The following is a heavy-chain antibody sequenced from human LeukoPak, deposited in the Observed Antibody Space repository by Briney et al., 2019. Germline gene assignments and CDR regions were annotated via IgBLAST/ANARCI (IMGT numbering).Heavy chain of an antibody. CDR1: GYTFTSYD. V-gene: IGHV1-8*03. D-gene: IGHD4-17*01. CDR3: ARVVDHDYHDYYADH. Sequence: WASVKVSCKASGYTFTSYDINWVRQATGQGLEWMGWMNPNSGNTGYAQKFQGRVTITRNTSISTAYMELRSLRSDDTAVYYCARVVDHDYHDYYADHWGQGTLVTVSS. J-gene: IGHJ4*02. CDR2: MNPNSGNT.